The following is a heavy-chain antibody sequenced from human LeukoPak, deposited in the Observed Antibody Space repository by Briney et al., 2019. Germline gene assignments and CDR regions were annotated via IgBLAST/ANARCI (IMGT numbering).Heavy chain of an antibody. V-gene: IGHV3-23*01. Sequence: GGSLRLSCTASGFTFSAYAMMWVRQAPGKGPEWVSAIRGGGGSAFYAASVKGRFTISRDNSKYTLFLKMNSLRAEDTAVYYCARDPNGDYIGAFDMWGPGTMVTVSS. CDR2: IRGGGGSA. D-gene: IGHD4-17*01. CDR1: GFTFSAYA. CDR3: ARDPNGDYIGAFDM. J-gene: IGHJ3*02.